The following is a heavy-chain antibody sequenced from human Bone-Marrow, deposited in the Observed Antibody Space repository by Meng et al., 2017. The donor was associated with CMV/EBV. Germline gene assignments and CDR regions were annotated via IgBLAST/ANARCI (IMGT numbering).Heavy chain of an antibody. D-gene: IGHD3-16*01. CDR1: GFTFSSYA. CDR3: ARDRSWGDYGWFDP. Sequence: GGSLRLSCAASGFTFSSYAMSWVRQAPGKGLEWVSAISGSGGSTYYADSVKGRFTISRDNAKNPLYLQMNSLRAEDTAVYYCARDRSWGDYGWFDPWGQGTLVTVSS. CDR2: ISGSGGST. J-gene: IGHJ5*02. V-gene: IGHV3-23*01.